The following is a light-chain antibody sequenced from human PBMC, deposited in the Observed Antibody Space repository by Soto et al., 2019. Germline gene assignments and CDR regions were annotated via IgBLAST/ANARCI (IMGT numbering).Light chain of an antibody. CDR3: QQYNYCPPIT. Sequence: EIVVTHSPATLSVSPGERVTLSCRASQSVNSKVAWYQQKPGQAPRLLIYGASTRATGIPARFSGSGSGTEFTLTISSLQSEDFAVYYCQQYNYCPPITFGQGTLLEI. CDR1: QSVNSK. V-gene: IGKV3-15*01. J-gene: IGKJ5*01. CDR2: GAS.